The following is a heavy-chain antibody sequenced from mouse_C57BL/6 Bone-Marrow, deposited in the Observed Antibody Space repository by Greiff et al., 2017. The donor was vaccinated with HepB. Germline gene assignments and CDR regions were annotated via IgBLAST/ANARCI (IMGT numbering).Heavy chain of an antibody. D-gene: IGHD3-1*01. CDR1: GYTFTSYW. CDR2: IHPSDSDT. V-gene: IGHV1-74*01. Sequence: QVHVKQPGAELVKPGASVKVSCKASGYTFTSYWMHWVKQRPGQGLEWIGRIHPSDSDTNYNQKFKGKATLTVDKSSSTAYMQLSSLTSEDSAVYYCAIWATEGPYFDYWGQGTTLTVSS. J-gene: IGHJ2*01. CDR3: AIWATEGPYFDY.